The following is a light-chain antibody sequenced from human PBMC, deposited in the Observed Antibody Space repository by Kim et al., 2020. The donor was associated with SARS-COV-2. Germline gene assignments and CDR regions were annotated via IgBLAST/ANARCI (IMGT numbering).Light chain of an antibody. Sequence: QRVTISFTGSSSNIGTFDVHWYQQLPGTAPTLLIYADINRPSGVPDRFSGSKSGTSASLAITGLQAEDEADYYCQSYDRSLSGSWVFGGGTKVTVL. CDR3: QSYDRSLSGSWV. CDR1: SSNIGTFD. J-gene: IGLJ3*02. CDR2: ADI. V-gene: IGLV1-40*01.